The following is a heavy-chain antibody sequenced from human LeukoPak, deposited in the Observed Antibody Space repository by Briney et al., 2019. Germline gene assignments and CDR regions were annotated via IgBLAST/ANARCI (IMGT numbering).Heavy chain of an antibody. CDR2: INSNGDRT. J-gene: IGHJ4*02. D-gene: IGHD7-27*01. CDR1: GFTFDDYG. V-gene: IGHV3-20*04. CDR3: ARGINWVDY. Sequence: GGSLRLSCAASGFTFDDYGMTWVRDAPGKGLDSVTSINSNGDRTGYADSTKGRFTNSRNNAKNSLYLQMNGLRAEDTALYYCARGINWVDYWDQGIVVTVSS.